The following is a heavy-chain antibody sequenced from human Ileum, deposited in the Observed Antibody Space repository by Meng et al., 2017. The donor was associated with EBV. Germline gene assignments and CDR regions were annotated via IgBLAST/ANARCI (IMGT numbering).Heavy chain of an antibody. CDR3: AKNGFDYGGQRGYFDY. Sequence: QVQLVESGGGVVQRGRSLRLSCAASGFTFSVYGMHWVRQAPGKGLEWVAVISYDGNNKYYADSVKGRFTISRDNSKNTLYLQMNSLRAEDTAVYYCAKNGFDYGGQRGYFDYWGQGTLVTVSS. J-gene: IGHJ4*02. CDR1: GFTFSVYG. V-gene: IGHV3-30*18. D-gene: IGHD4-23*01. CDR2: ISYDGNNK.